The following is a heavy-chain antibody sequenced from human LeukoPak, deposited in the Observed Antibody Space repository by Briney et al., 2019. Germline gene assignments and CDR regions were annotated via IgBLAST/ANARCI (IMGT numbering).Heavy chain of an antibody. J-gene: IGHJ4*02. Sequence: PGGSLRLSCAASGFHVITYYMNWFRQAPGKGLEWASVIYSDFRTYYADSVKGRFIISKDTSKNTLYLQMNNLRADDTAVYYCAKDTGPHDYGDYGWFFDYWGQGTLVTVSS. D-gene: IGHD4-17*01. V-gene: IGHV3-53*01. CDR2: IYSDFRT. CDR3: AKDTGPHDYGDYGWFFDY. CDR1: GFHVITYY.